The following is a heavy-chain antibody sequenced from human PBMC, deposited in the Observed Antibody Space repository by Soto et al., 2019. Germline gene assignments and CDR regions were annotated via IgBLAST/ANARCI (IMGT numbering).Heavy chain of an antibody. J-gene: IGHJ3*01. D-gene: IGHD1-26*01. Sequence: PSETLSLTCTVTGASVINDYWNWIRQPPGEGLEWIGFVYDSGSTSYNSSLKSRLTISVDTSKNQFSLKLSSVTAADAAVYYCVRQVGATGSYSYAVWGQGTMVTVS. CDR2: VYDSGST. CDR1: GASVINDY. CDR3: VRQVGATGSYSYAV. V-gene: IGHV4-59*02.